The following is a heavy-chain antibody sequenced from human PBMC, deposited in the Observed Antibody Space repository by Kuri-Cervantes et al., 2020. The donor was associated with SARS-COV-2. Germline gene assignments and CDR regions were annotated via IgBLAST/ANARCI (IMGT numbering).Heavy chain of an antibody. CDR1: GGSISSSSYY. CDR2: IYYSGST. CDR3: ARRRGAITGPGGYFDY. Sequence: SETLSLTCTVSGGSISSSSYYWGWIRQPPGKGLEWIGSIYYSGSTYYNPSLKSRVTLSVDTSKNQFSLKLRSVTAADTAIYYCARRRGAITGPGGYFDYWGQGALVTVSS. V-gene: IGHV4-39*01. J-gene: IGHJ4*02. D-gene: IGHD1-1*01.